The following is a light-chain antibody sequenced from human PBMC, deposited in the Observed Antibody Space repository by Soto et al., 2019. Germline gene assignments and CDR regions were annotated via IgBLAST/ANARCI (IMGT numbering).Light chain of an antibody. CDR3: QHYSYSRYFS. CDR2: GVS. CDR1: QSVSHNY. Sequence: EIVLTQSPGTLSLSPGERATLSCRASQSVSHNYLAWYQQKPGHAPRLLIYGVSSRATGIPDRSSGSGSGTDFTLTISRLEPEDFAVYYCQHYSYSRYFSFGPGTKVEIK. J-gene: IGKJ3*01. V-gene: IGKV3-20*01.